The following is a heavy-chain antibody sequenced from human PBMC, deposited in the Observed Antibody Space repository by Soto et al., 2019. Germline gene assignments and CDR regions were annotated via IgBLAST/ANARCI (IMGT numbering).Heavy chain of an antibody. D-gene: IGHD3-10*01. J-gene: IGHJ4*02. Sequence: PSETLSLTCTVSGGSISNYYWSWIRQPPGKGLEWIAYIYYSGSTNYNPSLKSRVTISVDTSKNQFSLKLSSVTAADTAVYYCARGRYYYGSGSGYYFDYWGQGTLVTVSS. V-gene: IGHV4-59*01. CDR2: IYYSGST. CDR3: ARGRYYYGSGSGYYFDY. CDR1: GGSISNYY.